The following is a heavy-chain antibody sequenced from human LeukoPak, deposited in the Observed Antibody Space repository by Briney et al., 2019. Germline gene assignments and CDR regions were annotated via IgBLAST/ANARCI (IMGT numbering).Heavy chain of an antibody. J-gene: IGHJ4*02. Sequence: QPGGSLRLSCAASGFSVSSNYMSWVRQAPGKGLEWVSLIYSGGSTYYADSVKGRFTISRDNSMNTLSLQMNSLRAEDTAVYYCARDRRDDYNSRFFDYWGQGTLVTVSS. CDR1: GFSVSSNY. CDR2: IYSGGST. D-gene: IGHD5-24*01. CDR3: ARDRRDDYNSRFFDY. V-gene: IGHV3-66*01.